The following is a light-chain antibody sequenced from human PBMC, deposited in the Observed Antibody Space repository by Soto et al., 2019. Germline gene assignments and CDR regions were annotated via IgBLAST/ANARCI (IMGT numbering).Light chain of an antibody. V-gene: IGLV2-23*03. Sequence: QSVLTQPASVSGSPGQSITISCTGTSSDVGSYNLVSWYQKHPGKAPKLMIYEGSKRPSGVSNRFSGSKSGNTASLTISGLQAEDEADYYCCSYAGSSTFYVVFGGGTKLTVL. J-gene: IGLJ2*01. CDR2: EGS. CDR3: CSYAGSSTFYVV. CDR1: SSDVGSYNL.